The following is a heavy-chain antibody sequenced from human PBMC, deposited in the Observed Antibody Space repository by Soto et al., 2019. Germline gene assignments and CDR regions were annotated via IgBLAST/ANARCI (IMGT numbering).Heavy chain of an antibody. CDR3: ARAEWLLSSQLIQHPLNWFDP. CDR2: ISAYNGNT. J-gene: IGHJ5*02. Sequence: GASVKVSCKASGYTFTSYGISWVRQAPGQGLEWMGWISAYNGNTNYAQKLQGRVTMTTDTSTSTAYMELRSLRSDDTAVYYCARAEWLLSSQLIQHPLNWFDPWGQGTLVTVSS. V-gene: IGHV1-18*01. CDR1: GYTFTSYG. D-gene: IGHD6-19*01.